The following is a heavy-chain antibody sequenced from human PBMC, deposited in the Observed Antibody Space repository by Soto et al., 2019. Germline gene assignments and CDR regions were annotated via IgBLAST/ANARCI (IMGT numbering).Heavy chain of an antibody. J-gene: IGHJ4*02. CDR1: RGTMKNAVDY. CDR3: ARAFDDSSGYYRALGF. Sequence: LSSTVSRGTMKNAVDYRSLKKKPPGKGLEWIGYIYYTGSTYYNPSLKSRLTMSVDASKNQLSLKLTSVTAADTAVYYCARAFDDSSGYYRALGFWGQGALVTVFS. V-gene: IGHV4-30-4*01. CDR2: IYYTGST. D-gene: IGHD3-22*01.